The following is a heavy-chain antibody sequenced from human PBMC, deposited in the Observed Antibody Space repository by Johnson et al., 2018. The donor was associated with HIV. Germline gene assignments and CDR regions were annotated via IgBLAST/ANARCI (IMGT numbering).Heavy chain of an antibody. V-gene: IGHV3-74*02. CDR3: ASGFYYGSGSYHGAFDI. Sequence: VYLVESGGGLVQPGGSLRLSCAASGFTFSKSWMHWVRQAPGKGLVWVSGIYENGTIINYADSVKGRVTISRANAKNSLYLQMNGLRAEDTAVYYCASGFYYGSGSYHGAFDIWGQGTMVTVSS. J-gene: IGHJ3*02. D-gene: IGHD3-10*01. CDR1: GFTFSKSW. CDR2: IYENGTII.